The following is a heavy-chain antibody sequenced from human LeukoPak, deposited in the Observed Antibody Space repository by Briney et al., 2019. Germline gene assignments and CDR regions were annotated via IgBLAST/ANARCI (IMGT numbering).Heavy chain of an antibody. CDR1: GFIFSFYC. CDR2: ITNSGNSK. Sequence: GGSLRLSCAASGFIFSFYCMHWVRQAPGKGLEWVSYITNSGNSKSYADSVKGRFTISRDNTKNSLYLQMNGLRAEDTAVYYCARTRSSGYSTFDYWGQGILVTVSS. J-gene: IGHJ4*02. D-gene: IGHD3-22*01. V-gene: IGHV3-48*01. CDR3: ARTRSSGYSTFDY.